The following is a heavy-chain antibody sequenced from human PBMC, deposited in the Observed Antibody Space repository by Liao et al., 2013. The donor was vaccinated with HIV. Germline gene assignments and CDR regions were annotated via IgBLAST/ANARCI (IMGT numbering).Heavy chain of an antibody. Sequence: QVQLQESGPGLVKPSQTLSLTCTVSGGSINSGDYYWSWIRQPPGRAWSGLVYIYYSGSTYYNPSLISRVSISLNTSKIQFSLNLTSVTAADTAVYYCARVSRNSFDIWGQGTIVSVSS. CDR1: GGSINSGDYY. J-gene: IGHJ3*02. CDR3: ARVSRNSFDI. CDR2: IYYSGST. V-gene: IGHV4-30-4*08. D-gene: IGHD1-14*01.